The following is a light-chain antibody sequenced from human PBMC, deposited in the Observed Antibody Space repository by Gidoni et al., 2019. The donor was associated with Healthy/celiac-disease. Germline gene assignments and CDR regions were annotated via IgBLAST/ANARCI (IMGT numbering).Light chain of an antibody. CDR3: SSPHSSGNHMV. CDR1: ALPKKY. CDR2: EDS. J-gene: IGLJ2*01. V-gene: IGLV3-10*01. Sequence: SYELTQPPSVSVSPGQTARITCSGDALPKKYAYWYTQKSGQAPVLVIYEDSTPPSGLPETFSGSSSWKMATLTISAPQVDDEPDYYRSSPHSSGNHMVFRWGTKLPVL.